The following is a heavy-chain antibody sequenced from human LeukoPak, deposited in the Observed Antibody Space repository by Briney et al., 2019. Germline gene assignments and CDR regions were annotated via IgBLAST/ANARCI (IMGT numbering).Heavy chain of an antibody. D-gene: IGHD2/OR15-2a*01. Sequence: PGGFLRLSCVASGFTFSTFAMSWVRQAPGNGLEWVSSVSGGGRHKYYPDSVKGRFTISRDNSKNTLYLQLGSLTTVDTAVYYCAKVRFGTEWYSSDAFALWGQGTLVTVAS. CDR1: GFTFSTFA. J-gene: IGHJ3*01. CDR2: VSGGGRHK. CDR3: AKVRFGTEWYSSDAFAL. V-gene: IGHV3-23*01.